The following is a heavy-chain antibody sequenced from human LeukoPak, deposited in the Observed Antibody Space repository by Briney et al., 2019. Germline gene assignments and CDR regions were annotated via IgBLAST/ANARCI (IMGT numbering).Heavy chain of an antibody. J-gene: IGHJ4*02. V-gene: IGHV4-59*01. Sequence: SETLSLTCTVSGVSISSYYWSWIRQPPGRGLEWIGYMYYGGSTNYNPSLKSRVTISVDTSKNQFSLTLSSVTAADSAVYYCATTDNNNWYFFDYWGQGTLVTVSS. CDR1: GVSISSYY. CDR3: ATTDNNNWYFFDY. D-gene: IGHD1-1*01. CDR2: MYYGGST.